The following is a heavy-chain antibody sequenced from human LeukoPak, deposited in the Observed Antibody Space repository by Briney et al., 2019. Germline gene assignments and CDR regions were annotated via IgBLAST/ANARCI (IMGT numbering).Heavy chain of an antibody. CDR2: TSAYNGDT. D-gene: IGHD6-19*01. CDR1: GYRFTNYG. J-gene: IGHJ5*02. Sequence: ASVKASCKTSGYRFTNYGINWVRQAPGQGLEWMGWTSAYNGDTKYGQKFQGRLTMTTDTSTSTAYMDLRSLRSDDTAVYYCARDLLQWQTNNWLAPWGQGTLVTVSS. CDR3: ARDLLQWQTNNWLAP. V-gene: IGHV1-18*01.